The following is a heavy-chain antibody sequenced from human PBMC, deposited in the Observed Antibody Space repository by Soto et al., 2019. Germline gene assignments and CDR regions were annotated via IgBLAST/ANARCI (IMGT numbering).Heavy chain of an antibody. CDR3: AKERASWYSSSWGGYYYFDY. V-gene: IGHV3-30*18. CDR2: ISYDGSNK. J-gene: IGHJ4*02. CDR1: GFTFSSYG. D-gene: IGHD6-13*01. Sequence: GGSLRLSCAASGFTFSSYGMHWVRQAPGKGLGWGAVISYDGSNKYYADSVKGRFTISRDNSKNTLYLQMNSLRAEDTAVYYCAKERASWYSSSWGGYYYFDYWGQGTLVTVSS.